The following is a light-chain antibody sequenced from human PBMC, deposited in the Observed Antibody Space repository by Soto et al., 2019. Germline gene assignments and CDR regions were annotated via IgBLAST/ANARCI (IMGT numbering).Light chain of an antibody. CDR2: GTS. V-gene: IGKV3-20*01. CDR3: HQYGSAPT. J-gene: IGKJ1*01. Sequence: ENVLTQSPGTLSLSPGERATLSCRASQSLSSTYLAWYQQKPGQAPRLLIYGTSSRATCIPDRFSGSGSGTDFTLIISRLEPEDFAVYYCHQYGSAPTFGQGTKVEIK. CDR1: QSLSSTY.